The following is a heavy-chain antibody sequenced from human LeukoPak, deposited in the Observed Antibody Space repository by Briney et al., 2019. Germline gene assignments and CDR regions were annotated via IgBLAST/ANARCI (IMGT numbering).Heavy chain of an antibody. D-gene: IGHD6-13*01. CDR2: IKQDGSEK. V-gene: IGHV3-7*01. Sequence: PGGSLRLSCAASGFTFSSSWMSWVRQAAGKGREWVANIKQDGSEKYYVDSVKARFTISRDNAKNSLYLQMNSLRAEDTAVYYCARERTFSSSWSSGVDYWGQGTLVTVSS. CDR3: ARERTFSSSWSSGVDY. CDR1: GFTFSSSW. J-gene: IGHJ4*02.